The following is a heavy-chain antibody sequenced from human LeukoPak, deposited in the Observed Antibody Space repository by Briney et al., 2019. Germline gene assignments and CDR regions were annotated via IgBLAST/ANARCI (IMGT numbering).Heavy chain of an antibody. CDR3: ARVWRMFGSYYLDY. CDR1: GFTVINNY. J-gene: IGHJ4*02. V-gene: IGHV3-66*01. D-gene: IGHD3-10*02. CDR2: IYSGDST. Sequence: PGGSLRLSCAASGFTVINNYMTWVRQAPGKGLKWVSVIYSGDSTYYADSVKGRFTISRDISKNTLHLQMNSLSAEDAAVHYCARVWRMFGSYYLDYWGQGTLVTVSS.